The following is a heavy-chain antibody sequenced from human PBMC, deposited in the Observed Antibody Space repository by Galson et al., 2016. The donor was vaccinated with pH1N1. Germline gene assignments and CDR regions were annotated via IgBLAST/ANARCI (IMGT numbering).Heavy chain of an antibody. CDR2: IKHDGSQK. CDR3: VRAVGAVEAF. J-gene: IGHJ4*02. D-gene: IGHD4/OR15-4a*01. V-gene: IGHV3-7*01. CDR1: GFTFSNYW. Sequence: SLRLSCAGSGFTFSNYWMHWVRQAPGKGLEWVANIKHDGSQKYYVDSVKGQFTISRDNAKNSLYLQMNSLRAEDTAVYYCVRAVGAVEAFWGQGTLVTVSS.